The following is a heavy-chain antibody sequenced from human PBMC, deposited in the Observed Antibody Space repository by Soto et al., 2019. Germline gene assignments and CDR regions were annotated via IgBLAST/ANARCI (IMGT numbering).Heavy chain of an antibody. J-gene: IGHJ4*02. CDR2: IYYSGST. CDR1: GGSISSSSYY. D-gene: IGHD6-19*01. CDR3: ARITQIYSSGWYYFDY. Sequence: SETLSLTCTVSGGSISSSSYYWGWIRQPPGKGLEWIGSIYYSGSTYYNPSLKSRVTISVDTSKNQSSLKLSSVTAADTAVYYCARITQIYSSGWYYFDYWGQGTLVTVSS. V-gene: IGHV4-39*01.